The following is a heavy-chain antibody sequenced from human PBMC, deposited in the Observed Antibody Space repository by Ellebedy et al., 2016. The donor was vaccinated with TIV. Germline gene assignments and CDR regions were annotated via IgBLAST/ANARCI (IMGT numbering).Heavy chain of an antibody. J-gene: IGHJ4*02. CDR2: ISSSSSYI. Sequence: GGSLRLSXAASGFTFSSYSMNWVRQAPGKGLEWVSSISSSSSYIYYADSVKGRFTISRDNAKNSLYLQMNGLRAEDTAVYYCARIPYSDTYYNAWGQGTLVTVSS. V-gene: IGHV3-21*01. D-gene: IGHD1-26*01. CDR3: ARIPYSDTYYNA. CDR1: GFTFSSYS.